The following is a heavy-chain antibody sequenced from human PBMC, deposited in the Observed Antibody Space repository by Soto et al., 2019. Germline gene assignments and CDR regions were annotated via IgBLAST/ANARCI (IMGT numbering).Heavy chain of an antibody. D-gene: IGHD3-16*01. CDR2: VSRAGTYT. CDR3: VKYTVTEDLGES. V-gene: IGHV3-23*01. Sequence: EVQLLESGGDVVRPGGSLRLSCAASGFTFSSYAMGWVRQAPGKGLEWVAGVSRAGTYTFYADPVRGRFSISRDNSRDTVDLYSNALRGDDTTVYFWVKYTVTEDLGESWGQETLGSVS. J-gene: IGHJ5*02. CDR1: GFTFSSYA.